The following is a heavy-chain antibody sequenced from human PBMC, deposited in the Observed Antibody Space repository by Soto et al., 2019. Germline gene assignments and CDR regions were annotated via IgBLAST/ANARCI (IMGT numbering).Heavy chain of an antibody. CDR1: GGSFSGYY. V-gene: IGHV4-34*01. CDR2: INHSGTT. Sequence: SETLSLTCAVYGGSFSGYYWSWVRQPPGKVLEWIGEINHSGTTNYNPSLKSRVTISVDTSKNQFSLNLSSVTAADTAVYYCATFWSGYPYFDYWGQGTLVTVSS. D-gene: IGHD3-3*01. J-gene: IGHJ4*02. CDR3: ATFWSGYPYFDY.